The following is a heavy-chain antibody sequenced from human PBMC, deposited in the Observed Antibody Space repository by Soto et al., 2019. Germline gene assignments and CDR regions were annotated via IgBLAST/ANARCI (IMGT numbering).Heavy chain of an antibody. CDR1: GFTFSSYA. D-gene: IGHD3-22*01. CDR3: AKSSIDSSGYYCDY. Sequence: PGGSLRLSCAASGFTFSSYAMSWVRQAPGKGLEWVPAISGSGGSTYYADSVKGRFTISRDNSKNTLYLQMNSLRAEDTAVYYCAKSSIDSSGYYCDYWGQGTLVTVSS. CDR2: ISGSGGST. V-gene: IGHV3-23*01. J-gene: IGHJ4*02.